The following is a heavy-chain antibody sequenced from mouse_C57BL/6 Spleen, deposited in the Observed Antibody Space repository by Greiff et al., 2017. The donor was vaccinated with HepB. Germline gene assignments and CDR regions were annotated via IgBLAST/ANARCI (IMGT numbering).Heavy chain of an antibody. CDR1: GYTFTDYE. Sequence: QVQLQQSGAELVRPGASVTLSCKASGYTFTDYEMHWVKQTPVHGLEWIGAIDPETGGTAYNQKFKGKAILTADKSSSTAYMELRSLTSEDSAVYYCTRERLRRRDYFDYWGQGTTLTVSS. CDR2: IDPETGGT. J-gene: IGHJ2*01. V-gene: IGHV1-15*01. D-gene: IGHD2-4*01. CDR3: TRERLRRRDYFDY.